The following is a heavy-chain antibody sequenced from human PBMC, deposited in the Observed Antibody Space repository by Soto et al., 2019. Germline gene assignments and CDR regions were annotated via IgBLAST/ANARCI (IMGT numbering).Heavy chain of an antibody. CDR3: ARDLLWGDSSGWRLKYYYYGMDV. Sequence: GGSLRLSCAASGFPFSSYEMNWVRQAPGKGLEWVSYISGSGSTIYYADSVKGRFTTSRDDAKKSLYLQMHSLRAEDTAVYYCARDLLWGDSSGWRLKYYYYGMDVWGQGTTVTVSS. J-gene: IGHJ6*02. V-gene: IGHV3-48*03. CDR1: GFPFSSYE. D-gene: IGHD6-19*01. CDR2: ISGSGSTI.